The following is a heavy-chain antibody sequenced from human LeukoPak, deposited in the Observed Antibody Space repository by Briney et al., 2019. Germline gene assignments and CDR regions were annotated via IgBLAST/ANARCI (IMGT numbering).Heavy chain of an antibody. CDR1: GFIFSNHW. CDR3: VRDDRGLAMGSRDH. D-gene: IGHD6-19*01. J-gene: IGHJ4*02. CDR2: VSPDGAEE. V-gene: IGHV3-7*03. Sequence: TGGSLRLSCAVSGFIFSNHWMIWVRHAPGKGLEWVATVSPDGAEERYVDSVKGRFTISRDNGKDLLFLQMRSLSVDDTAMYYCVRDDRGLAMGSRDHGAQGTLVTVSS.